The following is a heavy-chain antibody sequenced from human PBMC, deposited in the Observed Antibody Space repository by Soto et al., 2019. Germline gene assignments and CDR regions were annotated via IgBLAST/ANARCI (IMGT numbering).Heavy chain of an antibody. D-gene: IGHD3-10*01. CDR1: EDTFSSYG. V-gene: IGHV1-69*12. Sequence: QVQLVQSGAEVKKPGSSVKVSCKASEDTFSSYGFSWVRQAPGQGLEWVGRIIPIFGTTNYAQKFRGRVTITADESTSTPYMQLSSLRSEDTAVYYCATFAVDYGGEFDPWGQGTPVTVSS. CDR3: ATFAVDYGGEFDP. CDR2: IIPIFGTT. J-gene: IGHJ5*02.